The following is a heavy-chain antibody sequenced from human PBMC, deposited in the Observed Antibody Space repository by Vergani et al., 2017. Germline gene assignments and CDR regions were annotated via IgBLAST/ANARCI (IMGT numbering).Heavy chain of an antibody. Sequence: VQLVESGGGVVQPGGSLRLSCAASGFTFDDYAMHWVRQAPGKGLEWVSGINWNSDSIAYADSVKGRFTISRDNAKNSLYLQMNSLRAEDTALYYCTKAGQYDSDNFHDSWGQGALVTVAS. D-gene: IGHD3-22*01. J-gene: IGHJ1*01. CDR2: INWNSDSI. CDR3: TKAGQYDSDNFHDS. V-gene: IGHV3-9*01. CDR1: GFTFDDYA.